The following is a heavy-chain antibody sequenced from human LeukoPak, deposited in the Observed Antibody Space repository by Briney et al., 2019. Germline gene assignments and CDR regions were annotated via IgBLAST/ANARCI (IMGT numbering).Heavy chain of an antibody. J-gene: IGHJ6*03. V-gene: IGHV4-61*02. CDR2: IYTSGST. CDR1: GGSISSGSYY. CDR3: ARERVGSSYYMDI. Sequence: SETLSLTCTVSGGSISSGSYYWSWIRQPAGKGLEWIGRIYTSGSTNYNPSLKSRVTISVDTSKNRFSLKLSSVTAADTAVYYCARERVGSSYYMDIWGKGTTVTISS.